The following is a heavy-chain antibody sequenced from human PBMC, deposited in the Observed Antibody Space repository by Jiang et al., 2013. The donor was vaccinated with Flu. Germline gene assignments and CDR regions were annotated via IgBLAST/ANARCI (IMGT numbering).Heavy chain of an antibody. CDR2: STLAMVT. CDR3: ARTRSGWYFDY. Sequence: GYTFTSYAMHWVRQAPDKGLSGWDGSTLAMVTQISQKFQGRVTITRDTSASTAYMELSSLRSEDTAVYYCARTRSGWYFDYWGQGTLVTVSS. CDR1: GYTFTSYA. V-gene: IGHV1-3*01. J-gene: IGHJ4*02. D-gene: IGHD6-19*01.